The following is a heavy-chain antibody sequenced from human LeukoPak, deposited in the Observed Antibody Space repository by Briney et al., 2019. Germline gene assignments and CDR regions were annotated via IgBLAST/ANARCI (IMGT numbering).Heavy chain of an antibody. D-gene: IGHD6-13*01. CDR1: GFTFSSYW. V-gene: IGHV3-7*01. Sequence: GGSLRLSCEGSGFTFSSYWMSWVRQAPGKGLEWVANIKQDGSEKYYVDSVKGRFTISRDKAKNSLYLQMNSLRTEDTAVYYCARGGTSWYYWGQGTLVTVSS. CDR3: ARGGTSWYY. J-gene: IGHJ4*02. CDR2: IKQDGSEK.